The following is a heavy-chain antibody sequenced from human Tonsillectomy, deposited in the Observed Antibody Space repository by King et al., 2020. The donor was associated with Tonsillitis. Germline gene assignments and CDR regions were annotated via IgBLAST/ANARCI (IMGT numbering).Heavy chain of an antibody. CDR2: ISYDGSNK. CDR1: GFTFSSYS. J-gene: IGHJ4*02. V-gene: IGHV3-30*01. CDR3: AGASGSPNGVCYTDYFDY. Sequence: VQLVESGGGVVQPGRSLRLSCAASGFTFSSYSMHWVRQAPGKGLEWVAVISYDGSNKYYADSVKGRFTISRDNSKNTLYLQMNSLRAEDTPVYYCAGASGSPNGVCYTDYFDYWGQGTLVTVSS. D-gene: IGHD2-8*01.